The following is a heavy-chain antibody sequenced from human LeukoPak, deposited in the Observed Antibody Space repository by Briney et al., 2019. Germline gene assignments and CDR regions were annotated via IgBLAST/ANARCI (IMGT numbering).Heavy chain of an antibody. CDR3: ARAADVRDVYYLDY. D-gene: IGHD2-8*01. J-gene: IGHJ4*02. V-gene: IGHV1-69*13. Sequence: SVNVSCKASGGTFINYAISWVRQAPGQGREWMGGIIPILGTADYAQKFQGRVTITADEFPSTAYMELSSLRSEDTAVYYCARAADVRDVYYLDYWGQGTLVTVSS. CDR2: IIPILGTA. CDR1: GGTFINYA.